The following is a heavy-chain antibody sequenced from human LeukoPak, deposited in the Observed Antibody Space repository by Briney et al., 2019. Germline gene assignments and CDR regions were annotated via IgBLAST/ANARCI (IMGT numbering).Heavy chain of an antibody. CDR2: ISSSSSYI. V-gene: IGHV3-21*01. J-gene: IGHJ5*02. CDR1: GFTFSSYA. Sequence: PGGSLRLSCAASGFTFSSYAMSWVRQAPGKGLEWVSSISSSSSYIYYADSVKGRFTISRDNAKNSLYLQMNSLRAEDTAVYYCARDPSFAVAGTPWGQGTLVTVSS. CDR3: ARDPSFAVAGTP. D-gene: IGHD6-19*01.